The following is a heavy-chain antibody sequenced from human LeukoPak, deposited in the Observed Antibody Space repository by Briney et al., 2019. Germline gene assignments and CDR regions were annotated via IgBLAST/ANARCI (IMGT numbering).Heavy chain of an antibody. V-gene: IGHV3-7*01. CDR2: IQQDGSEK. J-gene: IGHJ4*02. CDR1: GFTFNNYV. Sequence: GGSLRLSCAASGFTFNNYVMSWVRQAPGTGLEWVANIQQDGSEKNYVDSVKGRFTISRDNARNSLYLEMNSLRAEDTAVYYCARLRYTYGKNFDYWGQGTLVTVSS. CDR3: ARLRYTYGKNFDY. D-gene: IGHD5-18*01.